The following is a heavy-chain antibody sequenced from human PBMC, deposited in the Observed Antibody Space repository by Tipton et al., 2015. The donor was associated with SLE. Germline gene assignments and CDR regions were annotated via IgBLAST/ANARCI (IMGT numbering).Heavy chain of an antibody. D-gene: IGHD4-17*01. V-gene: IGHV4-38-2*01. CDR2: ISYVGSK. J-gene: IGHJ2*01. CDR3: ARRVGDYVWYFDL. CDR1: GYSISSGYY. Sequence: TLSLTCVVSGYSISSGYYWGWIRQPPGKGLEWIAYISYVGSKKYNPSLKSRVTISLDTSKNLFSLNLRSVTAADTAVYYCARRVGDYVWYFDLWGRGTLVTVSS.